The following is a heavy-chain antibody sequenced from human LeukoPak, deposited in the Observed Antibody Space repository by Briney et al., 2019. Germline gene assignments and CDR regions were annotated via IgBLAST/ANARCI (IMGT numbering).Heavy chain of an antibody. CDR2: ISYDESNK. CDR1: GFTFSSYG. CDR3: AKDLGSYYGERGMDV. Sequence: PGGSLRLSCAASGFTFSSYGMHWVRQAPGKGLEWVAVISYDESNKYYADSVKGRFTISRDNSKNTLYLQMNSLRADDTAVYYGAKDLGSYYGERGMDVWGQGTTVTVSS. J-gene: IGHJ6*02. D-gene: IGHD1-26*01. V-gene: IGHV3-30*18.